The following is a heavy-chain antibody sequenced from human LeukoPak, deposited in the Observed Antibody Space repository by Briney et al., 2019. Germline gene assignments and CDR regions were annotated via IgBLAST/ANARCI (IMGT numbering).Heavy chain of an antibody. D-gene: IGHD2-21*01. CDR1: GYSFTDYY. J-gene: IGHJ1*01. CDR2: INPNSGGT. V-gene: IGHV1-2*02. Sequence: ASVKVSCKTSGYSFTDYYMHWVRQAPGQGLEWMGWINPNSGGTSAAQKFQGRVTLTRDTSITTVYMEVSWLTSDDTAIYYCARADRLHGGPYLIGPWGQGTLVTVSS. CDR3: ARADRLHGGPYLIGP.